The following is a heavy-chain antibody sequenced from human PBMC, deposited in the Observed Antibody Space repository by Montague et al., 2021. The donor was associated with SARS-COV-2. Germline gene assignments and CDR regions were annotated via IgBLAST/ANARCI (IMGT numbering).Heavy chain of an antibody. J-gene: IGHJ6*03. V-gene: IGHV4-34*01. CDR3: ARLGDGVVPSPILGVGPYYSYYYMDV. CDR2: IHHGGST. CDR1: GTSFSGYY. Sequence: SETLSPTCAVHGTSFSGYYWNWIRQPPGKGLEWIGEIHHGGSTNYNPSLKSRVTISADTSKNQFSLKLTSVAAADTAVYYCARLGDGVVPSPILGVGPYYSYYYMDVWGKGTTVTVSS. D-gene: IGHD3-10*01.